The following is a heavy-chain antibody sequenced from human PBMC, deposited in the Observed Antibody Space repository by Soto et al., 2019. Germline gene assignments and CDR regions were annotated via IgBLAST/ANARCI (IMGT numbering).Heavy chain of an antibody. CDR3: AGEESTVDWFDP. CDR1: GYTFTDYF. D-gene: IGHD2-21*01. CDR2: INPKSGGT. J-gene: IGHJ5*02. V-gene: IGHV1-2*02. Sequence: QVHLVQSGAEVKKPGVSVQVSCKASGYTFTDYFIHWVRQAPGQGLEWMGWINPKSGGTMYAQRFQGRVTMTRDTSISTAYMELTRLRSDDTAVYYCAGEESTVDWFDPWGQGTLVTVSS.